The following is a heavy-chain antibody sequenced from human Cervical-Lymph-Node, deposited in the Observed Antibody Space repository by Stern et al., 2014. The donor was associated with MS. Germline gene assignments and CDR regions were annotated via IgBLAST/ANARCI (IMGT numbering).Heavy chain of an antibody. J-gene: IGHJ4*02. Sequence: QVPLKESGPTLVKPTETLTLTCTLSGFSISTGGVGVGWIRQPPGKALEWLALIFLNDDKRYSPSLRSRPTITKDTSTNQVVLRLTNVDPVDTGTYYCAHTYWGTIGLFDYWGQGSLVTVSS. V-gene: IGHV2-5*01. CDR2: IFLNDDK. CDR3: AHTYWGTIGLFDY. CDR1: GFSISTGGVG. D-gene: IGHD7-27*01.